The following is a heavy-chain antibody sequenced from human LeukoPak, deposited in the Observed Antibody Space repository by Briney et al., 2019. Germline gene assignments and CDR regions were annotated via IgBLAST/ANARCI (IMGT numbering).Heavy chain of an antibody. J-gene: IGHJ5*02. D-gene: IGHD3-9*01. CDR2: INPSGGST. CDR1: GYTFTSYY. CDR3: ARGYYDILTGLNWFDP. Sequence: GASVKVSCKASGYTFTSYYMHWVRQAPGQGLEWMGIINPSGGSTSYAQKFQGRVTMTRDTSTSTVYMELSSLRSEDTAVYYCARGYYDILTGLNWFDPWGQGTLVTVSS. V-gene: IGHV1-46*01.